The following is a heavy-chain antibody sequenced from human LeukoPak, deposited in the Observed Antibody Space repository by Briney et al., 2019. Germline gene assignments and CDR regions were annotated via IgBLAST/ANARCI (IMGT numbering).Heavy chain of an antibody. CDR2: IKQDGSEK. CDR1: GFTFSSYE. Sequence: PGGSLRLSCAASGFTFSSYEMNWVRQAPGKGLEWVANIKQDGSEKYYVDSVKGRFTISRDNAKNSLYLQMNSLRAEDTAVYYCARYYYDSSGYFQFDPWGQGTLVTVSS. V-gene: IGHV3-7*01. CDR3: ARYYYDSSGYFQFDP. D-gene: IGHD3-22*01. J-gene: IGHJ5*02.